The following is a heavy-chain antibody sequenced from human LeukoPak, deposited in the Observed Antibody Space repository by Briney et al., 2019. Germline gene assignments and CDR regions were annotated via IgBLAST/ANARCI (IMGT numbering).Heavy chain of an antibody. CDR2: ISSSSSYI. Sequence: PGGSLRLSCAASGSTVSSNYMSWVRQAPGKGLEWVSSISSSSSYIYYADSVKGRFTISRDNAKNSLYLQMNSLRAEDTAVYYCARIRSWYAFDIWGQGTMVTVSS. J-gene: IGHJ3*02. CDR3: ARIRSWYAFDI. CDR1: GSTVSSNY. D-gene: IGHD2-8*02. V-gene: IGHV3-21*01.